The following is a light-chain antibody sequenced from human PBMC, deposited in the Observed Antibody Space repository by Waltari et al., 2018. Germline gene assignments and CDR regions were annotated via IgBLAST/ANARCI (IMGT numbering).Light chain of an antibody. CDR2: DTA. J-gene: IGKJ2*01. Sequence: EIVLTQSPGTLSLSPGERATLSCRASQPVSSSFLAWYQQKTGQAPRILIYDTASRATGIPDRVSGSGSGTDFTLTISRLEPEDFAVYYCQHSNGPPMYTFGQGTKLEIK. CDR1: QPVSSSF. CDR3: QHSNGPPMYT. V-gene: IGKV3-20*01.